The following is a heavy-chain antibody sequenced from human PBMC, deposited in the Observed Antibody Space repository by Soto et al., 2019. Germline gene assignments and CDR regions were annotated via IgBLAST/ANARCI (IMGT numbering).Heavy chain of an antibody. D-gene: IGHD3-22*01. CDR2: ISAYNGNT. J-gene: IGHJ4*02. V-gene: IGHV1-18*01. Sequence: ASVKVSCKASGYTFTSYSISWVRQAPGQGLEWMGWISAYNGNTNYAQKLQGRVTMTTDTSTSTAYMELRSLRSDDTAVYYCAREAYDSSGYYIQFDDWGQGTRVTVAS. CDR3: AREAYDSSGYYIQFDD. CDR1: GYTFTSYS.